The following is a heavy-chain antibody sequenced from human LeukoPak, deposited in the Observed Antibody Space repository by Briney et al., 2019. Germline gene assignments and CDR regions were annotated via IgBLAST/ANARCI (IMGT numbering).Heavy chain of an antibody. V-gene: IGHV4-59*01. J-gene: IGHJ3*02. CDR1: GGSISSYF. CDR3: ARANTVTTIRGTFDI. CDR2: IYYSGST. D-gene: IGHD4-17*01. Sequence: SETLSLTCTVSGGSISSYFWSWIRQPPGKGLEWIGYIYYSGSTNYNPALKSRVTLSVDTSKNQFPLKLSSVTAADTAVYYCARANTVTTIRGTFDIWGQGTMVTVSS.